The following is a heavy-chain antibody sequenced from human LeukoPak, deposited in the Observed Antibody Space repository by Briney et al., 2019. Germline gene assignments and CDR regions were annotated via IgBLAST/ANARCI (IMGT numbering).Heavy chain of an antibody. CDR1: GGSISGYC. J-gene: IGHJ3*02. CDR3: ARDYYDSSGYYYVEAFDI. V-gene: IGHV4-4*07. CDR2: IYTSGST. D-gene: IGHD3-22*01. Sequence: SETLSLTCTVSGGSISGYCWSWIRQPAGKGLEWIGRIYTSGSTNYNPSLKSRVTMSVDTSKNQFSLKLSSVTAADTAVYYCARDYYDSSGYYYVEAFDIWGQGTMVTVSS.